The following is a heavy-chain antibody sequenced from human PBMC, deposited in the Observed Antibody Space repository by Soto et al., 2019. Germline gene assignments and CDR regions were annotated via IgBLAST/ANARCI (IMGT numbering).Heavy chain of an antibody. V-gene: IGHV1-3*01. CDR1: GHTFTNYA. CDR2: INAGNGNT. CDR3: ARVHSSSYHYFHF. Sequence: ASVKVSCKASGHTFTNYAIHWVRQAPGQRLEWMGWINAGNGNTKYSQKFQGRFSITRDDSKNTVYLQMSSLRAEDTAVYYWARVHSSSYHYFHFWGQGTRVTVAS. J-gene: IGHJ4*02. D-gene: IGHD6-13*01.